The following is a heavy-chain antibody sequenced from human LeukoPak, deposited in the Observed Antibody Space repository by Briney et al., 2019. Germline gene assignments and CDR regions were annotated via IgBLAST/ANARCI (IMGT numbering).Heavy chain of an antibody. D-gene: IGHD3-10*01. J-gene: IGHJ4*02. V-gene: IGHV3-23*01. Sequence: PGGFLRLSCAASGFTFSSYAMSWVRQAPGKGLEWVSAISGSGGSTYYADSVKGRFTISRDNSKNTLYLQMHSLRAEDTAVYYCAKMPIITMVRGVIITPGGYFDYWGQGTLVTVSS. CDR1: GFTFSSYA. CDR3: AKMPIITMVRGVIITPGGYFDY. CDR2: ISGSGGST.